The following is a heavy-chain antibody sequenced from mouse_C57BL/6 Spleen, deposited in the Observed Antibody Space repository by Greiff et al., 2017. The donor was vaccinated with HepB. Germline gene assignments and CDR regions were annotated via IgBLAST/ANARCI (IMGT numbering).Heavy chain of an antibody. CDR1: GYTFTSYW. V-gene: IGHV1-69*01. CDR2: IDPSDSYT. D-gene: IGHD1-1*01. Sequence: QVQLQQPGAELVMPGASVKLSCKASGYTFTSYWMHWVKQRPGKGLEWIGEIDPSDSYTNYNQKFKGKSTLTVDKSSSTAYMQISSLTSEYSAVYYCSRTYVYGSSYPYYFDYWGQGTTLTVSS. J-gene: IGHJ2*01. CDR3: SRTYVYGSSYPYYFDY.